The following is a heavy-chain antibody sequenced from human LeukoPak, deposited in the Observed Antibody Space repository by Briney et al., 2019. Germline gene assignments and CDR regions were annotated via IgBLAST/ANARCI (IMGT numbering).Heavy chain of an antibody. CDR2: IFPIFGIA. V-gene: IGHV1-69*04. CDR3: ARDEGDCSGGSCYSIDYFDY. J-gene: IGHJ4*02. D-gene: IGHD2-15*01. Sequence: ASVKVSCKASGGTFSSYAISGVRPAPEQGLEWMGRIFPIFGIANYAQKFQGRVTITADKSTSTAYIELSSLRSEDTAVYYCARDEGDCSGGSCYSIDYFDYWGQGTLVTVSS. CDR1: GGTFSSYA.